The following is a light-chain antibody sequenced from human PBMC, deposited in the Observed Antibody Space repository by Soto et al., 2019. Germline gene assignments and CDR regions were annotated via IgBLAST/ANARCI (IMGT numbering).Light chain of an antibody. J-gene: IGLJ2*01. CDR3: SSYTSISTLV. Sequence: QYALTQPASVSGSPGQSITISCTGTSSDVGGYNYVSWYQQHPGKAPKLMIYEVSNRPSGVSNRFSGSKSGNTASLTISGLQAEDEADYYCSSYTSISTLVFGGGTKLTVL. CDR1: SSDVGGYNY. CDR2: EVS. V-gene: IGLV2-14*01.